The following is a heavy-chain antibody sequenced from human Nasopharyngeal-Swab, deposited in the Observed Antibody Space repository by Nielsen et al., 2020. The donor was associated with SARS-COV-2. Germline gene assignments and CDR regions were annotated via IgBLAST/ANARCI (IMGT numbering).Heavy chain of an antibody. CDR2: ISGSGCST. J-gene: IGHJ4*02. Sequence: GGSLRLSCAASAFTFSSYAMSCVLQAPGNGLAWVSAISGSGCSTYYADSVKGRFTISRDNSKNTLYLQMNSLRAEDTAVYYCAKRSRGLYGDYGHWGQGTLVTVSS. CDR3: AKRSRGLYGDYGH. CDR1: AFTFSSYA. V-gene: IGHV3-23*01. D-gene: IGHD4-17*01.